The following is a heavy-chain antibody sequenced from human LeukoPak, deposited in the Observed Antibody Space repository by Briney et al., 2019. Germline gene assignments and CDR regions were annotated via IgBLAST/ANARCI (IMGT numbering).Heavy chain of an antibody. CDR2: IKQDGSEK. V-gene: IGHV3-7*01. D-gene: IGHD3-22*01. CDR1: GFTFSSYW. J-gene: IGHJ4*02. Sequence: GGSLRLSCAASGFTFSSYWMSWVRQAPGKGLEWVANIKQDGSEKYHVDSVKGRFTISRDNAKNSLYLQMNSLRAEDTAVYYCARKSYYDSSGYFCWGQGTLVTVSS. CDR3: ARKSYYDSSGYFC.